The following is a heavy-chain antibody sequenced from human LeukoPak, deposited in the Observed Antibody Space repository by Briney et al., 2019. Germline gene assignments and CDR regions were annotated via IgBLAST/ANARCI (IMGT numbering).Heavy chain of an antibody. CDR1: GFTFSSYE. CDR3: ARGTTISNFDY. Sequence: PGGSLRLSCAGSGFTFSSYEMNWVRQAPGKGPEWISYISTSGINIHYADSVKGRFTISRDNAKNSLYLQMNSLREEDTAVYYCARGTTISNFDYWGQGTPVTVSS. J-gene: IGHJ4*02. V-gene: IGHV3-48*03. CDR2: ISTSGINI. D-gene: IGHD4-17*01.